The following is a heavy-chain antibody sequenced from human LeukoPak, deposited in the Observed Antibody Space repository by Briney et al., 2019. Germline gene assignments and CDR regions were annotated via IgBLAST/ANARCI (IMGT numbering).Heavy chain of an antibody. CDR3: AIATWDY. V-gene: IGHV3-74*01. J-gene: IGHJ4*02. Sequence: GGSLRLSCAASGFTFSSYWMHWVRQAPGKGLVWVSRITTDGSSTTYADSVKGRFTISRENAKNTLYLQMNSLRAEDTAVYYCAIATWDYWGQGTLVTVSS. CDR1: GFTFSSYW. CDR2: ITTDGSST.